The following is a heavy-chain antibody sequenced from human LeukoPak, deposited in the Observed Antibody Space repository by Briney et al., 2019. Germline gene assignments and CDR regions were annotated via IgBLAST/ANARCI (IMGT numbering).Heavy chain of an antibody. CDR2: ITASGTAM. D-gene: IGHD1-26*01. V-gene: IGHV3-48*02. J-gene: IGHJ4*02. CDR3: ASSGSYRFDY. CDR1: GFTFRSYS. Sequence: GGSLRLSCAASGFTFRSYSMNWVRQAPGKGLEWVSHITASGTAMFYADSVKGRFTISRDNAKNSLYLQMNSLRDEDTAVYYCASSGSYRFDYWGQGTLVTVSS.